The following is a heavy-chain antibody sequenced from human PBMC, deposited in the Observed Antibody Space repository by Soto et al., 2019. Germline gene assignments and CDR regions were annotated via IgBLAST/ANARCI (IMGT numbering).Heavy chain of an antibody. Sequence: SVTRSVADGSSSSSSYYWGWIRQTPGKGLEWIGSIFYSGSTYYNPSLKSRVTISVDTSKNQFSLKLSSVTAADTAVYYCARHLTYCSAGSCYSDFPYYGMDVWGQVTTVTVSS. CDR3: ARHLTYCSAGSCYSDFPYYGMDV. J-gene: IGHJ6*02. D-gene: IGHD2-15*01. V-gene: IGHV4-39*01. CDR2: IFYSGST. CDR1: DGSSSSSSYY.